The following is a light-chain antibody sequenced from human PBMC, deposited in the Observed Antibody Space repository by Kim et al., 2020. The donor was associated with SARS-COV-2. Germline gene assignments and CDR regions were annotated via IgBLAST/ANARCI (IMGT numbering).Light chain of an antibody. Sequence: QSVLTQPPSVSAAPGQKVTISCSGRSSNIGKNYVSWYQQLPRTAPKLLIYDHNKRPSGIPDRFSGSKSGTSATLGITGLQTGDEADYYCGTWDSSLNGYVFGTGTKVTVL. V-gene: IGLV1-51*01. J-gene: IGLJ1*01. CDR2: DHN. CDR1: SSNIGKNY. CDR3: GTWDSSLNGYV.